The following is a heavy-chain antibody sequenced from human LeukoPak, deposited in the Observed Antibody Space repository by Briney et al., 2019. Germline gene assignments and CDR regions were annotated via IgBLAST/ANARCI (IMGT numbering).Heavy chain of an antibody. V-gene: IGHV4-39*01. CDR2: IYYSGST. CDR1: GGSISSSSYY. Sequence: SETLSLTCTVSGGSISSSSYYWGWIRQPPGKGLEWIGSIYYSGSTYYNPPLKSRVTISVDTSKNQFSLKLSSVTAADTAVYYCARQYYDFWTRRFGYYFDYWGQGTLVTVSS. CDR3: ARQYYDFWTRRFGYYFDY. J-gene: IGHJ4*02. D-gene: IGHD3-3*01.